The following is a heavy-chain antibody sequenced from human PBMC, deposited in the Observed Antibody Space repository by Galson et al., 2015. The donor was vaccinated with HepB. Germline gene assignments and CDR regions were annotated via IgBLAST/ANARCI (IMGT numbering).Heavy chain of an antibody. CDR2: ISSSSSTI. D-gene: IGHD3-22*01. CDR1: GFTFSSYS. Sequence: SLRLSCAASGFTFSSYSMNWVRQAPGKGLEWVSYISSSSSTIYYADSVKGRFTISRDNAKNSLYLQMNSLRAEDTAVYYCARGVAYYDSSGYYFDYWGQGTLVTVSS. V-gene: IGHV3-48*04. J-gene: IGHJ4*02. CDR3: ARGVAYYDSSGYYFDY.